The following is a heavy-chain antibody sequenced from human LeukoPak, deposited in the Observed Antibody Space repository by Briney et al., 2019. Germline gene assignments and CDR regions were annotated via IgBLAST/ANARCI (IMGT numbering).Heavy chain of an antibody. Sequence: GGSLRLSCAASVFTVSNIYMSWVRQAPGTGLEWVSIIHSGGITHYADSVKGRFTISRDNSKNTLYLQMNSLRAEDTAVYYCVRDRGIASTGGYGMDVWGQGTTVTVSS. J-gene: IGHJ6*02. D-gene: IGHD6-13*01. CDR3: VRDRGIASTGGYGMDV. V-gene: IGHV3-53*01. CDR1: VFTVSNIY. CDR2: IHSGGIT.